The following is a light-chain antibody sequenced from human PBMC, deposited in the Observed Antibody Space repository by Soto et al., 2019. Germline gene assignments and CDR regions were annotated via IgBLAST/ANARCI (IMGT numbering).Light chain of an antibody. J-gene: IGKJ4*01. V-gene: IGKV3-15*01. CDR2: GAS. CDR3: QQYNNWPMLT. CDR1: QSVSSN. Sequence: EIVMTQSPATLSVSPGERATLSCRASQSVSSNLAWYQQKPGQAPRLLIYGASTRATGIPAGFSGSGSGTEFTLTIGSLESEDFAVYYCQQYNNWPMLTFGGGTKVEIK.